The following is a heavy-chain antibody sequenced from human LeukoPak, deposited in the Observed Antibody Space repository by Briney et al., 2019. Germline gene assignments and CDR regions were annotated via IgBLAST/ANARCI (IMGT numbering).Heavy chain of an antibody. Sequence: ASVKVSCKASGYTFTSYGISWVRQAPGQGLEWMGWISAYNGNTNYAQKLQGRVTMTTDTSTSTAYMELRSLRSDDTAVYYCARDWEQIPPAGYYDSSGFDYWGQGTLVTVSS. CDR2: ISAYNGNT. J-gene: IGHJ4*02. V-gene: IGHV1-18*01. CDR3: ARDWEQIPPAGYYDSSGFDY. D-gene: IGHD3-22*01. CDR1: GYTFTSYG.